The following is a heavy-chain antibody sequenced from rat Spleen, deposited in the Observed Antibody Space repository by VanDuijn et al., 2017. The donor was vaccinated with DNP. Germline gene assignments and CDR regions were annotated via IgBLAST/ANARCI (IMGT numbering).Heavy chain of an antibody. CDR3: ARWNSSHWYFDF. J-gene: IGHJ1*01. V-gene: IGHV5-22*01. CDR2: ISYDGGST. CDR1: GFTFSDYY. Sequence: EVQLVESGGGLVQPGRSLKLSCAASGFTFSDYYMAWVRQAPTKGLEWVAYISYDGGSTYYGDSVKGRFTISRDNAENTLYLQINSLRSEDMATYYCARWNSSHWYFDFWGPGTMVTVSS. D-gene: IGHD1-2*01.